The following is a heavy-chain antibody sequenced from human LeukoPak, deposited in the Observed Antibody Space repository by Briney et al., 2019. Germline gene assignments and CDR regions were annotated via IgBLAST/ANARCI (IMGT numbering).Heavy chain of an antibody. Sequence: SETLSLTCTVSGGSISSYYWSWIRQPAGKGLEWIGRIYTSGSTNYNPSLKSRVTMSVDTSKNQFSLTLSSVTAADTAVYYCARDITMIVVDVAAGAFDIWGQGTMVTVSS. CDR3: ARDITMIVVDVAAGAFDI. CDR2: IYTSGST. CDR1: GGSISSYY. D-gene: IGHD3-22*01. V-gene: IGHV4-4*07. J-gene: IGHJ3*02.